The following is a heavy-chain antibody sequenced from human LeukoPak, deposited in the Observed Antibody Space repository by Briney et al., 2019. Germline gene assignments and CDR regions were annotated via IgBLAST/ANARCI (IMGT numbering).Heavy chain of an antibody. CDR1: GGSISSYY. V-gene: IGHV4-59*01. CDR3: ARGRYDSSGYWIDY. Sequence: SETLSLTCTVSGGSISSYYWSWIRQPPGKGLEWIGYIYYSGSTNYNPSLKSRVTISVDTSKNQFSLKLSSVTAADTAVYYCARGRYDSSGYWIDYWGQGTLVTVSS. CDR2: IYYSGST. J-gene: IGHJ4*02. D-gene: IGHD3-22*01.